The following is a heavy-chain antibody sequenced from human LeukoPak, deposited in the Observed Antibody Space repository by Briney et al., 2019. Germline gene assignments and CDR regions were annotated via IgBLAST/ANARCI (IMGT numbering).Heavy chain of an antibody. CDR3: ARKNSFDF. V-gene: IGHV3-7*01. CDR1: GISFTGDW. J-gene: IGHJ3*01. Sequence: PGGSLRLSRVASGISFTGDWMSWVRQAPGKGLEWVANIKYDGSAKYYADSVKGRFTISRDNAKKSLYLQMDSLRVEDTAVYYCARKNSFDFWGQGTMVTVSS. CDR2: IKYDGSAK.